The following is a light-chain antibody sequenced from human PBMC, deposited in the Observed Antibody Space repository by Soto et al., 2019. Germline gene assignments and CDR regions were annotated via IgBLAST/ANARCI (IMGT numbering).Light chain of an antibody. CDR1: QSVLYSSNNKNH. V-gene: IGKV4-1*01. J-gene: IGKJ1*01. CDR2: WAS. Sequence: DIVMTQSPDSLAVSLGERATINCKSSQSVLYSSNNKNHLAWYQQKSGQPPKLLIYWASTRESGVPDRFRGSGSGTDFTLTISSQQAEDVAVYYCQQYYSTPWTFGQGTKVEIK. CDR3: QQYYSTPWT.